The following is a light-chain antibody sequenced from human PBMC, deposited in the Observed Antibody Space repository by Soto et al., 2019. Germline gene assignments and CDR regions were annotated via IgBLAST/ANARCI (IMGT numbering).Light chain of an antibody. V-gene: IGKV3-15*01. CDR3: QQYNNWHPIT. CDR2: GAS. J-gene: IGKJ5*01. Sequence: EIVLTQSPGTLSLSPGERATLSRRGSQSVRSMYLACYQPKPAQATRLLIYGASTRATGIPARFSGSGSGTEFTLTIRSLQSEDFAAYYCQQYNNWHPITFGQGTRLEIK. CDR1: QSVRSMY.